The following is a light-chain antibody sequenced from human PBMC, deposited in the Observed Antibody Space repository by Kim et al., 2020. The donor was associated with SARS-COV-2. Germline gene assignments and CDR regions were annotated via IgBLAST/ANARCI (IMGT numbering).Light chain of an antibody. J-gene: IGLJ2*01. Sequence: SYELTQPPSVSLAPGKTARITCGGNNIGGKSVHWYQQKPGQAPVLVIYYDSDRPSGIPERFSGSNSGNTATLTISRVEAGDEADYYCQVWDSSSDHVVFG. CDR1: NIGGKS. CDR3: QVWDSSSDHVV. CDR2: YDS. V-gene: IGLV3-21*04.